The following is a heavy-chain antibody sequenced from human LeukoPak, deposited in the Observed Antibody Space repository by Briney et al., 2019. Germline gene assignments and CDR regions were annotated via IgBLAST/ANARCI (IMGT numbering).Heavy chain of an antibody. D-gene: IGHD6-6*01. CDR1: GGSISSHY. CDR2: IYYSGST. V-gene: IGHV4-59*11. Sequence: PSETLSLTCTVSGGSISSHYWSWIRQPPGKGLEWIGYIYYSGSTNYNPSLKSRVTISVDTSKNQFPLKLSSVTAADTAVYYCARDSLDSSSAFDYWGQGTLVTVSS. J-gene: IGHJ4*02. CDR3: ARDSLDSSSAFDY.